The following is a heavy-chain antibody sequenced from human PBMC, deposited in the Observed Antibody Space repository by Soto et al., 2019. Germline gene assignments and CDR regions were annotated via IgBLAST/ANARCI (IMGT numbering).Heavy chain of an antibody. V-gene: IGHV4-30-4*01. J-gene: IGHJ5*02. CDR3: ARAEDEFWSKSAWFDP. Sequence: PSETLSLTCTVPGGSISSGDYYWSWIRPPPGKGLEWIGYNYYSGSTYYNPSLKSRVTISVDTSKNQVSLKLSSGTAADTAVYYCARAEDEFWSKSAWFDPGGQETLVTSPQ. D-gene: IGHD3-3*01. CDR2: NYYSGST. CDR1: GGSISSGDYY.